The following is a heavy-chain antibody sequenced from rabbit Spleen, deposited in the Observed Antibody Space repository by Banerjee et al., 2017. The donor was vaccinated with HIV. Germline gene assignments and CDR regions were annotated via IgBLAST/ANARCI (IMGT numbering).Heavy chain of an antibody. Sequence: QSLEESGGDLVKPGASLTLTCTASGVSFSSSSYMCWVRQAPGKGLEWIGCIDAGSSGFTYFATWAKGRFTCSKTSSTTVTLQMTRLTAADTATYFCARDSGSSFSSYGMDLWAKAPSSPS. D-gene: IGHD8-1*01. CDR2: IDAGSSGFT. J-gene: IGHJ6*01. V-gene: IGHV1S40*01. CDR1: GVSFSSSSY. CDR3: ARDSGSSFSSYGMDL.